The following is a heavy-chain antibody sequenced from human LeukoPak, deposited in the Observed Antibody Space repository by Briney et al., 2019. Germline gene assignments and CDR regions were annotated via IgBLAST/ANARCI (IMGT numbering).Heavy chain of an antibody. CDR1: GFTFSSCA. J-gene: IGHJ4*02. CDR3: AKDLSRVVGATLDY. Sequence: PGGSLRLSCAASGFTFSSCAMSWVRQAPGKGLEWVSAISGSGGATYYAVSVKVRFTISRDNSKNTLYLQMNGLRAEDTAVYYCAKDLSRVVGATLDYWGQGTLVTVSS. CDR2: ISGSGGAT. D-gene: IGHD1-26*01. V-gene: IGHV3-23*01.